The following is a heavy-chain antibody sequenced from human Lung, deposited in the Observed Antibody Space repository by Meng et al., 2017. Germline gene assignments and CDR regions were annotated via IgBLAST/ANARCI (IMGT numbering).Heavy chain of an antibody. CDR1: GFTFTDHW. J-gene: IGHJ1*01. D-gene: IGHD1-1*01. CDR3: TNDRLNH. Sequence: VRLGESGGGLVPPGGSLRLSCAASGFTFTDHWMHWVRQGPGKGLVWVSRINRDGTKPTYADSVKGRFTISRDNAKNTLYLQMNNLRAEDTAFYYCTNDRLNHWGQGALVTVSS. CDR2: INRDGTKP. V-gene: IGHV3-74*01.